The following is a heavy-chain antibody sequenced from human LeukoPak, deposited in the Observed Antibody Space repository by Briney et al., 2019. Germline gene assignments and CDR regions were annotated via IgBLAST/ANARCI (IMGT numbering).Heavy chain of an antibody. CDR3: ARGDVLRFLEWLPYFDY. CDR1: GFTFSSYA. CDR2: ISYDGSNK. D-gene: IGHD3-3*01. J-gene: IGHJ4*02. V-gene: IGHV3-30-3*01. Sequence: PGRSLRLSCAASGFTFSSYAMHWVRQAPGKGLEWVAVISYDGSNKYYADSVKGRFTISRDNSKNTLYLQMNSLRAEDTAVYYCARGDVLRFLEWLPYFDYWGQGTLVTVSS.